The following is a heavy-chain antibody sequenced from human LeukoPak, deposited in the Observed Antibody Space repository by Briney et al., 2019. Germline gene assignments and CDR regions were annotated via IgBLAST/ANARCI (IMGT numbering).Heavy chain of an antibody. Sequence: ASVTVSCKVSGYTLTELSMHWVRQAPGKGLEWMGGFDPEDGETIYAQKFQGRVTMTEDTSTDTAYMELSSLRSEDTAVYYCATTPNTAHYYYGMDVWGQGTTVTVSS. D-gene: IGHD5-18*01. J-gene: IGHJ6*02. CDR2: FDPEDGET. V-gene: IGHV1-24*01. CDR1: GYTLTELS. CDR3: ATTPNTAHYYYGMDV.